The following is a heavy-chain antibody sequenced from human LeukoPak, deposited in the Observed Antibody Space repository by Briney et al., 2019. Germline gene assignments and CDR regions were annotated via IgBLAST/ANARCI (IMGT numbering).Heavy chain of an antibody. CDR3: AKDMAAYYYSSGNIDY. CDR1: GFTFSRYW. D-gene: IGHD3-10*01. Sequence: GGSLRLSCVASGFTFSRYWMHWVRQAPGKGLVWVSRINSDGRSTNYADSVKGRFSISRDNAENTLYLQMNSLRAEDTALYYCAKDMAAYYYSSGNIDYWGQGTLVTVSS. CDR2: INSDGRST. J-gene: IGHJ4*02. V-gene: IGHV3-74*01.